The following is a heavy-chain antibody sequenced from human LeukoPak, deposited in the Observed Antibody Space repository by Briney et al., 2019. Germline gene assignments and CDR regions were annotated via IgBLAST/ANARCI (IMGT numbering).Heavy chain of an antibody. CDR2: INYSGNT. CDR3: AREGRQDYVYFDC. D-gene: IGHD4-17*01. CDR1: GDSISSYY. V-gene: IGHV4-59*01. J-gene: IGHJ4*02. Sequence: PSETLSLTRTVSGDSISSYYWSWIRQPPGKGLEWMGYINYSGNTNYNPSLKGRVTISVDTPKNQFSLRLTSVTAADTAVYYRAREGRQDYVYFDCWGQGTLVTVSS.